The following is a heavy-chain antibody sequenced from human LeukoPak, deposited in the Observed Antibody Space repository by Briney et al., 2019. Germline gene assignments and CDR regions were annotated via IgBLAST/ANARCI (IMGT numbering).Heavy chain of an antibody. CDR3: ARLDYDSSGYFHGSAFFDY. CDR1: GGSISSYY. Sequence: PSETLSLTCTVSGGSISSYYWSWIRQPPGKGLEWIGYIYYSGSTNYNPSLKSRVTISVDTSKNQFSLKLSSVTAADTAVYYCARLDYDSSGYFHGSAFFDYWGQGTLVTVSS. V-gene: IGHV4-59*08. CDR2: IYYSGST. D-gene: IGHD3-22*01. J-gene: IGHJ4*02.